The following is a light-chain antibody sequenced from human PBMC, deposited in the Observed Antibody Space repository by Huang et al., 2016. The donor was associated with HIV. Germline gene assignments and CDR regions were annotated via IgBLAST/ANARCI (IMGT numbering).Light chain of an antibody. CDR3: MQGKHFPRT. CDR1: QSLLHSDGKTY. J-gene: IGKJ1*01. Sequence: DIVMIQTPLSLSVTPGQPASISCKSSQSLLHSDGKTYLYWYLQKPGQSPHLLIYEVSSRVSGVPDRVSGSGSGTDFTLKISLVEAEDVWVYYCMQGKHFPRTFGQGTKVEIK. V-gene: IGKV2-29*02. CDR2: EVS.